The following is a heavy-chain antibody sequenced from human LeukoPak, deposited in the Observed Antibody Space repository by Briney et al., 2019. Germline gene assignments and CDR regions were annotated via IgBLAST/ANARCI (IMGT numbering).Heavy chain of an antibody. D-gene: IGHD5-18*01. CDR2: INWNGGST. J-gene: IGHJ4*02. CDR1: GFTFSNYG. CDR3: ARDLSGVTGYTYGRGIDY. V-gene: IGHV3-20*04. Sequence: GGSLRLSCAASGFTFSNYGMSWVRQAPGKGLEWVSGINWNGGSTGYADSVKGRFTISRDNAKTSLYLQMNSLRAEDTAVYYCARDLSGVTGYTYGRGIDYWGQGTLVTVSS.